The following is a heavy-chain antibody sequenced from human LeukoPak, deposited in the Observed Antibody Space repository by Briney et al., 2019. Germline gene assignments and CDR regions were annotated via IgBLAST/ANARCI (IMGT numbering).Heavy chain of an antibody. CDR1: GGSISSYY. CDR2: IYYSGST. D-gene: IGHD1-26*01. J-gene: IGHJ4*02. Sequence: SSETLSLTCTVSGGSISSYYWSWIRQPPGKGLEWIGYIYYSGSTNYNPSLKSRVTISVDTSKNQFSLKLSSVTAADTAVYYCAREGRSGSYGFDYWGQGTLVTVSS. CDR3: AREGRSGSYGFDY. V-gene: IGHV4-59*01.